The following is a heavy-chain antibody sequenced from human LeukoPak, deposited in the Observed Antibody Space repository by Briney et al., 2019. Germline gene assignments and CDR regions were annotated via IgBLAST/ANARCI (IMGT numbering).Heavy chain of an antibody. Sequence: ASVKVSCKASGYTFSDYYMHWVRQALGQGLEWMGWINPNSGGTNYAQKFQGRVTMTRDMSISTAYMEVSRLTSDDTVVYYCARATIADSSTYYIDYWGLGTLVTVSS. D-gene: IGHD3-22*01. J-gene: IGHJ4*02. CDR2: INPNSGGT. CDR3: ARATIADSSTYYIDY. V-gene: IGHV1-2*02. CDR1: GYTFSDYY.